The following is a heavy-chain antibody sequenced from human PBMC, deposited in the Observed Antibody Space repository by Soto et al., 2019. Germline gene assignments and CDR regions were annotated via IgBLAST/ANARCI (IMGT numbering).Heavy chain of an antibody. CDR2: IYYSGST. D-gene: IGHD3-22*01. J-gene: IGHJ4*02. CDR3: ARGHYYDSSGYLFGY. CDR1: GGSISSGGYY. Sequence: PSETLSLTCTVSGGSISSGGYYWSWIRQHPGKGLEWIGYIYYSGSTYYNPSLKSRVTISVDTSKNQFSLKLSSVTAADTAVYYCARGHYYDSSGYLFGYWGQGTLVTVSS. V-gene: IGHV4-31*03.